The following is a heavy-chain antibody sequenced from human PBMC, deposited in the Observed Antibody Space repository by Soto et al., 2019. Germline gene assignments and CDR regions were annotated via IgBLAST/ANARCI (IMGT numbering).Heavy chain of an antibody. V-gene: IGHV5-51*01. Sequence: PGESLKISCKGSGYIFTTYWIGWVRHVPGKDLEWMGVIYPGDSDTRYSPSFQGQVTISADKSITAAYLQWSSLKASDTAMYYCARGGHGGNGGNAFDFWGQGTMVTVSS. CDR1: GYIFTTYW. CDR3: ARGGHGGNGGNAFDF. CDR2: IYPGDSDT. J-gene: IGHJ3*01. D-gene: IGHD2-15*01.